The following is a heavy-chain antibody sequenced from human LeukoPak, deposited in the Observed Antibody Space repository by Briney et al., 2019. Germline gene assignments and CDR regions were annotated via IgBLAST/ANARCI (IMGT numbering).Heavy chain of an antibody. D-gene: IGHD4-11*01. CDR2: INPNSGGT. CDR1: GYTFTGYY. Sequence: ASVKVSCKASGYTFTGYYMHWVRQAPGQGLEWMGWINPNSGGTNYAQKFQGRVTMTRNTSISTAYMELSSLRFEDTAVYYCAGHRSDYSGIWFDPWGQGTLVTVSS. CDR3: AGHRSDYSGIWFDP. V-gene: IGHV1-2*02. J-gene: IGHJ5*02.